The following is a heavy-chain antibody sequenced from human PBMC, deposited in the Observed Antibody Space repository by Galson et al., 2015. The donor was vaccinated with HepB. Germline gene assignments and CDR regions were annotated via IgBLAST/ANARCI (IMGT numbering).Heavy chain of an antibody. J-gene: IGHJ4*02. CDR3: ARDAYSSGWPPHY. CDR2: IWYDGSNK. CDR1: GFTFSSYG. V-gene: IGHV3-33*01. D-gene: IGHD6-19*01. Sequence: SLRLSCAASGFTFSSYGMHWVRQAPGKGLEWVAVIWYDGSNKYYADSVKGRFTISRDNSKNTLYLQMNSLRAEDTAVYYCARDAYSSGWPPHYWGQGTLVTVSS.